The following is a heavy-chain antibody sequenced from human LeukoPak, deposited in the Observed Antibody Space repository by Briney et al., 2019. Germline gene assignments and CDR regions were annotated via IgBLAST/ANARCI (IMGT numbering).Heavy chain of an antibody. V-gene: IGHV3-74*01. CDR1: GFIFSFYC. D-gene: IGHD2-2*01. CDR2: ICPDGTGI. CDR3: ARKVLVPAATGADAFDV. J-gene: IGHJ3*01. Sequence: GGSLRLSCAASGFIFSFYCMHWVRQAPGKGPMWVSRICPDGTGISYADSVKARFTTPRDNAKNTVYLQINSLRAEDTAVFYCARKVLVPAATGADAFDVWGRGTMVIVSS.